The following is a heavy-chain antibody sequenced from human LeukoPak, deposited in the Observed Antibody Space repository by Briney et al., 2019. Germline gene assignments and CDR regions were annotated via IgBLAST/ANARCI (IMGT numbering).Heavy chain of an antibody. CDR2: ISSSSSYI. CDR3: ASSRVPGNAFDI. V-gene: IGHV3-21*01. D-gene: IGHD3-10*01. Sequence: KPGRSLRLSCAASGFTFSSYSMNWVRQAPGKGLEWVSSISSSSSYIYYADSVKGRFTISRDNAKNSLYLQMNSLRAEDTAVYYCASSRVPGNAFDIWGQGTMVTVSS. CDR1: GFTFSSYS. J-gene: IGHJ3*02.